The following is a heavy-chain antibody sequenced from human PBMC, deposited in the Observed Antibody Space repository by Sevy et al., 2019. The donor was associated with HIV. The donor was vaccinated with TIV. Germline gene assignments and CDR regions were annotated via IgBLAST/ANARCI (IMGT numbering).Heavy chain of an antibody. D-gene: IGHD7-27*01. J-gene: IGHJ4*02. CDR3: ASGDNFDY. V-gene: IGHV3-7*01. CDR2: IKQDGSEK. CDR1: GFTFSSYW. Sequence: GESLKISCAASGFTFSSYWMYWVRQAPGKGLEGVANIKQDGSEKYYVDSVKGRFTISRDNAKNSLYLQMNSLRAEDTALYYCASGDNFDYWGQGTLVTVSS.